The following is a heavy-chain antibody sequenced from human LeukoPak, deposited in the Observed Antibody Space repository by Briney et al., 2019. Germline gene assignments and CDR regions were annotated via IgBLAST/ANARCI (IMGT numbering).Heavy chain of an antibody. CDR2: INHSGST. CDR1: GGSFSGYY. CDR3: ARDLSSYYYYMDV. Sequence: SETLSLTCAVYGGSFSGYYWSWIRQPPGKGLEWIGEINHSGSTNYNPSLKSRITIAVDTSKNQFSLKFTSMTVADTAVYYCARDLSSYYYYMDVWGKGTTVTVSS. V-gene: IGHV4-34*01. J-gene: IGHJ6*03.